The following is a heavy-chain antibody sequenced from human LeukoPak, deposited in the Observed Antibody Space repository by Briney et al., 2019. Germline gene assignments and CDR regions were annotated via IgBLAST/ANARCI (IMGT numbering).Heavy chain of an antibody. Sequence: AGGSLRLPCAASGFTFSSYAMHWVRQAPGKGLEWVAIISHDGSNKDYADSAKGRFTISRDNFKNTLNLQMNSLRGEDTAVYYCARDSDNWNYDFWGQGTLVTVSS. CDR3: ARDSDNWNYDF. J-gene: IGHJ4*02. D-gene: IGHD1-7*01. CDR1: GFTFSSYA. V-gene: IGHV3-30*04. CDR2: ISHDGSNK.